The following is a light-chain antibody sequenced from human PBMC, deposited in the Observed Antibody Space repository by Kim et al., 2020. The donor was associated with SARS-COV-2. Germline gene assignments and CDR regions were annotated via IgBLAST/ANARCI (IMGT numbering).Light chain of an antibody. Sequence: QSALTQPASVSGSPGQSITISCTGTSSDVGGYNYVPWYQQHPGKAPKLMIYDVSKRPSGVSNRFSGSKSGNTASLTIPGLQAEDEADYYCSSYTSSRVFGGGTQLTVL. V-gene: IGLV2-14*01. J-gene: IGLJ3*02. CDR1: SSDVGGYNY. CDR2: DVS. CDR3: SSYTSSRV.